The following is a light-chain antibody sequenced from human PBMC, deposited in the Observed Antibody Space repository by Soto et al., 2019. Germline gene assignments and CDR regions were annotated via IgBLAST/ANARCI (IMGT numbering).Light chain of an antibody. CDR3: QQTYNPPRT. V-gene: IGKV1-39*01. CDR2: AAS. Sequence: DIQMTQSPSSLSASVGDRVTITCQASQDISNFLNWYQQKPGKAPNLLIYAASTLKSGFPSRFSGTGSGTDFTLTISRLQPEDFATYYCQQTYNPPRTFGQGTKVDIK. CDR1: QDISNF. J-gene: IGKJ1*01.